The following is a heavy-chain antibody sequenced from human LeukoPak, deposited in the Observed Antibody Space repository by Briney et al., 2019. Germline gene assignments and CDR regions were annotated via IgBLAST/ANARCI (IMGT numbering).Heavy chain of an antibody. V-gene: IGHV1-2*02. J-gene: IGHJ4*02. Sequence: GESLKISCKGSGYSFTSYWIGWVRQAPGQGLEWMGWVNPNSGGTNYAQKFQGRVTITRDTSISTAYMELSRLRSDDTAVYYCATLDYWGQGTLVTVSS. CDR3: ATLDY. CDR1: GYSFTSYW. CDR2: VNPNSGGT.